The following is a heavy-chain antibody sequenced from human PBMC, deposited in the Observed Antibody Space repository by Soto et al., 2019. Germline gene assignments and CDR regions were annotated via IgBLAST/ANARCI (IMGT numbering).Heavy chain of an antibody. CDR3: ARPMYYYDSSGCFDY. V-gene: IGHV3-30-3*01. CDR2: ISYDGSNK. J-gene: IGHJ4*02. D-gene: IGHD3-22*01. Sequence: GGSLRLSCAASGFTFSSYAMHWVRQAPGKGLEWVAVISYDGSNKYYADSVKGRFTISRDNSKNTLYLQMNSLRAEDTAVYYCARPMYYYDSSGCFDYWGQGTLVTVSS. CDR1: GFTFSSYA.